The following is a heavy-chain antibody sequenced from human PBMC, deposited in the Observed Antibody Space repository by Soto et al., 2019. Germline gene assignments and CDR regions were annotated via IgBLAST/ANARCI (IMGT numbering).Heavy chain of an antibody. CDR2: ISAGGDMT. CDR3: ARGDRGGSGSPASYYYSGWDV. J-gene: IGHJ6*02. D-gene: IGHD3-10*01. CDR1: GFTLSSYA. V-gene: IGHV3-23*01. Sequence: DVQLLESGGHWVQPGGSLRLSCSASGFTLSSYAMSWVRQAPGKGLEWVSSISAGGDMTYNSDSVRGRFTISRANSNNALFLQMHNLRIEDTALYYCARGDRGGSGSPASYYYSGWDVWGQGATVIVS.